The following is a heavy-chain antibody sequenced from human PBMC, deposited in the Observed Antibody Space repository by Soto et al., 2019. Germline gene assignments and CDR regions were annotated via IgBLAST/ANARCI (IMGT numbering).Heavy chain of an antibody. Sequence: PGGSLRLSCAASGFTFSSYAMSWVRQAPGKGLEWVSAISGSGGSTYYADSVKGRFTISRDNSKNTLYLQMNSLRAEDTAVYYCAQGSDHSGSYLYNWFDHWGQGTLVTVSS. CDR1: GFTFSSYA. V-gene: IGHV3-23*01. CDR2: ISGSGGST. D-gene: IGHD1-26*01. J-gene: IGHJ5*02. CDR3: AQGSDHSGSYLYNWFDH.